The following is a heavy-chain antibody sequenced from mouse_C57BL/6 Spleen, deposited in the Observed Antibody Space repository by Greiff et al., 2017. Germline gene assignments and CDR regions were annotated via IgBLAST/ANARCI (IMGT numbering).Heavy chain of an antibody. D-gene: IGHD2-3*01. CDR3: ASSDRWYYAMDY. Sequence: QVQLKQSGAELVQPGASVKISCKASGYTFTDYYINWVQQRPGQGLEWIGKIGPGSGSTYYNEKFKGKATLTADKSSSTAYMQLSSVTSEDSAVYVCASSDRWYYAMDYWGQGTSVTVSS. CDR2: IGPGSGST. J-gene: IGHJ4*01. CDR1: GYTFTDYY. V-gene: IGHV1-77*01.